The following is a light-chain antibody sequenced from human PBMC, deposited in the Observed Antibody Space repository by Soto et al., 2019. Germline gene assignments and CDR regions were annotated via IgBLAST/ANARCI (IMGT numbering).Light chain of an antibody. CDR1: QAIRSD. Sequence: EIVMTQSPVALSVSPGERATLSCRASQAIRSDLAWYQQKPGQAPRLLISDVSTRATGIPARFNGSGSGTEFTLAIISLHFEAFAVYYCHQYNTWPLTFGGGTKVEIK. V-gene: IGKV3-15*01. CDR2: DVS. CDR3: HQYNTWPLT. J-gene: IGKJ4*01.